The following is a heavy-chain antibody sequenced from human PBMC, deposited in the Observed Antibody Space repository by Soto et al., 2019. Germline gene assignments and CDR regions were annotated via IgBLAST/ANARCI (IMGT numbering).Heavy chain of an antibody. Sequence: SGWSLRLSCAASGFTFSSYGMHLVRQAPGKGLEWVAVIWYDGSNKYYADCVKGRFTISRDNSKNPLYLQMNSLRAEDTAVYYCARVLVAGYGMDVWGQGTKVTVS. V-gene: IGHV3-33*01. D-gene: IGHD2-15*01. CDR3: ARVLVAGYGMDV. CDR1: GFTFSSYG. J-gene: IGHJ6*02. CDR2: IWYDGSNK.